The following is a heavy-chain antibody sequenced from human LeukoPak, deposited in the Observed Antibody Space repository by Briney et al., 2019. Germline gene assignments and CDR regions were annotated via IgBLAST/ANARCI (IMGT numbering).Heavy chain of an antibody. D-gene: IGHD1-26*01. CDR1: GFSFSASS. J-gene: IGHJ4*02. Sequence: GGSLRLSCAASGFSFSASSMNWVRQAPGKGLEWVSSISTSSSYIYYADSVKGRFTISRDNAKRSLYLQINSLRGEDTAVYYCASGGPDQWEVMSGSFDSWGQGTLVTVSS. CDR2: ISTSSSYI. CDR3: ASGGPDQWEVMSGSFDS. V-gene: IGHV3-21*01.